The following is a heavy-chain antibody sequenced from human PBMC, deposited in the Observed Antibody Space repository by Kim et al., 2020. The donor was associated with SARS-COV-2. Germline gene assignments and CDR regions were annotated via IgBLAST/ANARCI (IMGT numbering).Heavy chain of an antibody. CDR3: AKDGRGSAASGSFYVDS. D-gene: IGHD2-15*01. CDR1: GFTFNNYA. Sequence: GGSLRLSCTTSGFTFNNYAMSWVRQAPGKGLQWVSVISGSGDDTYYADSVKGRFTISRDKPKNTLYLQMSSLRAEDTALYYCAKDGRGSAASGSFYVDSWGQGTLVTVSS. CDR2: ISGSGDDT. J-gene: IGHJ4*02. V-gene: IGHV3-23*01.